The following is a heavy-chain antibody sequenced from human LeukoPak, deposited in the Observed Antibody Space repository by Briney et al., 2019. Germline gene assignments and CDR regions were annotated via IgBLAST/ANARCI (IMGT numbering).Heavy chain of an antibody. CDR2: IYTSGST. V-gene: IGHV4-4*07. J-gene: IGHJ4*02. Sequence: SETLSLTCTASGGSISSYYWSWIRQPAGKGLEWIGRIYTSGSTYYNPSLKSRVTISVDTSKNQFSLKLSSVTAADTAVYYCARLKQWLVSIDYWGQGTLVTVSS. CDR1: GGSISSYY. D-gene: IGHD6-19*01. CDR3: ARLKQWLVSIDY.